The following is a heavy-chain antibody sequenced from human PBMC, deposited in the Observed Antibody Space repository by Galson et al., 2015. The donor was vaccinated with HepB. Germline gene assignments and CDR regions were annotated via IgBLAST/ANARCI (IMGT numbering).Heavy chain of an antibody. J-gene: IGHJ4*02. CDR3: ARHETGYLTFGGVIVDY. Sequence: QSGAEVKKPGESLKISCKGSGYSFTSYWIGWVRQMPGKGLEWMGIIYPGDSDTRYSPSFQGQVTISADKSNSTAYLQWSSLKASDTAMYYCARHETGYLTFGGVIVDYWGQGTLVTVSS. V-gene: IGHV5-51*01. CDR2: IYPGDSDT. CDR1: GYSFTSYW. D-gene: IGHD3-16*02.